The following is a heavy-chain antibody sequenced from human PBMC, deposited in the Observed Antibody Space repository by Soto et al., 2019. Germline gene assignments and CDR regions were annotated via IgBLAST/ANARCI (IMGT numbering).Heavy chain of an antibody. J-gene: IGHJ4*02. V-gene: IGHV3-30-3*01. CDR3: ARDGNTAMVTYFDY. CDR1: GFPFSSYA. CDR2: ISYDGSNK. Sequence: PGGSLRLSCAASGFPFSSYAMHWVRQAPGKGLEWVAVISYDGSNKYYADSVKGRFTISRDNSKNTLYLQMNSLRAEDTAVYYCARDGNTAMVTYFDYWGQGTLVTVSS. D-gene: IGHD5-18*01.